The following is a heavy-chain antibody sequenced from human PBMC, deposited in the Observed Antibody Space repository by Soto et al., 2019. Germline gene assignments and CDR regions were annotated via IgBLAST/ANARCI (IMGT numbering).Heavy chain of an antibody. V-gene: IGHV3-30*18. Sequence: GGSLRLSCAASGFTFSSYGMHWVRQAPGKGLEWVAVISYDGSNKYYADSVKGRFTISRDNSKNTLYLQMNSLRAEDTAVYYCAKLYGELLWFGELPGTLVHYYMDVWGKGTTVTVSS. CDR2: ISYDGSNK. CDR3: AKLYGELLWFGELPGTLVHYYMDV. D-gene: IGHD3-10*01. J-gene: IGHJ6*03. CDR1: GFTFSSYG.